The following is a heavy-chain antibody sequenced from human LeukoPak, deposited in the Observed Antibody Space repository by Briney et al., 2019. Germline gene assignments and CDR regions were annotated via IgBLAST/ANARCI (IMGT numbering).Heavy chain of an antibody. CDR3: ASNVVGATPYFEY. J-gene: IGHJ4*02. CDR1: GVSISSYY. CDR2: IYYTGST. V-gene: IGHV4-59*13. Sequence: SETLSLTCTVSGVSISSYYWNWIRQPPGKGLEWIGSIYYTGSTNYSPSLKSRVTMSIDMSKTQFTLKLRSVTAADTAVYYCASNVVGATPYFEYWGQGALVTASS. D-gene: IGHD1-26*01.